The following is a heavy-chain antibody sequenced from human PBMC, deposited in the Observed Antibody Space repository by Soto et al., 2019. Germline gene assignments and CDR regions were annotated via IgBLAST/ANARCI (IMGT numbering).Heavy chain of an antibody. CDR3: ASDGGSTSSSAYTYFMHV. Sequence: QAQLVQSGAEVKRPGSSVKVSCKASGDTFSSYSISWVRQAPGQGLEWMGRIIPMVGTPNYAQKFQGRVTFSADKPTSTGYMVLNSLISDDTAVYYCASDGGSTSSSAYTYFMHVWGQGTPVTVSS. V-gene: IGHV1-69*08. D-gene: IGHD3-16*01. CDR2: IIPMVGTP. CDR1: GDTFSSYS. J-gene: IGHJ6*03.